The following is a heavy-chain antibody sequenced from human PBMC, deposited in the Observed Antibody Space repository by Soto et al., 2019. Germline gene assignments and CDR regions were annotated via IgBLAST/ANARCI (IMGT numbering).Heavy chain of an antibody. V-gene: IGHV4-30-4*01. D-gene: IGHD3-10*01. CDR1: GGSISSGDYY. CDR3: XXXXGSGFLVS. Sequence: QVQLQESGPGLVKPSQTLSLTCTVSGGSISSGDYYWSWIRQPPGKGLEWIGYIYYSGSTYYNPSLKSRVTISVDTSKNQFSLKLSSXXAADTAVXXXXXXXGSGFLVSWGQGTLVTVSS. CDR2: IYYSGST. J-gene: IGHJ4*02.